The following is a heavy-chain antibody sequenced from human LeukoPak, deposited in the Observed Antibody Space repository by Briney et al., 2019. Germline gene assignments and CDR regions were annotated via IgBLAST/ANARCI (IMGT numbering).Heavy chain of an antibody. Sequence: SETLSLTCAVYGGSFSGYYWSWIRQPPGKGLEWIGEINHSGSTNYNPSLKSRVTISVDTSKNQFSLKLSSVTAADTAVYYCARGEGLSDIVVVPAASDWVYWGQGTLVTVSS. CDR3: ARGEGLSDIVVVPAASDWVY. D-gene: IGHD2-2*01. V-gene: IGHV4-34*01. CDR1: GGSFSGYY. J-gene: IGHJ4*02. CDR2: INHSGST.